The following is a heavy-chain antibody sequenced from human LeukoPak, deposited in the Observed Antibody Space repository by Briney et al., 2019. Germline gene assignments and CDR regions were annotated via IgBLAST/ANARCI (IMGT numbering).Heavy chain of an antibody. J-gene: IGHJ4*02. CDR3: AITRHTVVPFDY. D-gene: IGHD4-23*01. Sequence: ASVKVSCKVSGYTLTELSMHWVRQAPGKGLEWMGGFDPEDGETIYAQKFQGRVTMTEDTSTDTAYMELSSLRSEDTAVYYCAITRHTVVPFDYWGQGTLVTVSS. CDR1: GYTLTELS. CDR2: FDPEDGET. V-gene: IGHV1-24*01.